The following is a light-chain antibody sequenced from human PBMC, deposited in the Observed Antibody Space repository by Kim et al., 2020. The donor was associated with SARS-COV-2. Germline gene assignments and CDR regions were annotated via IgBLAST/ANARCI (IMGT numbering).Light chain of an antibody. CDR2: DAS. Sequence: IAMTQSPATLSVSPGDRVTLSCWASQSIDTDVAWYQQKPGQPPRLLIYDASTRATGVADRFSGRGSGTQFTLTISSLQSEDLAVYYCQHYHKWPPWTFGRGTKVDIK. CDR3: QHYHKWPPWT. CDR1: QSIDTD. J-gene: IGKJ1*01. V-gene: IGKV3-15*01.